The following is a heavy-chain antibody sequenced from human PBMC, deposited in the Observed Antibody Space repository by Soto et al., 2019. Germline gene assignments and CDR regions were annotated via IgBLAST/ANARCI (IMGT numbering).Heavy chain of an antibody. CDR2: MYKTGST. D-gene: IGHD2-21*02. J-gene: IGHJ6*02. CDR3: ARDLWGYCGTDCYPLDV. V-gene: IGHV4-59*01. Sequence: SETLSLTCIVSGGSLCGYYWSCIRQPPGKGLEWIGYMYKTGSTVYNPPFKSRVTISVDTSKNQFSLKLNPVTAADTAVYYCARDLWGYCGTDCYPLDVWGQGTTVTVSS. CDR1: GGSLCGYY.